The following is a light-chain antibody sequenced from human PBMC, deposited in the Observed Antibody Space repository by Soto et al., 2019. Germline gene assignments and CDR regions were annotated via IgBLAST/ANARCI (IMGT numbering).Light chain of an antibody. J-gene: IGKJ5*01. V-gene: IGKV1-33*01. CDR3: QQYDNLPIT. Sequence: DLQITQSPTSLPSSVGDRDNITVQARQDIKHYLNWYQQKPGKAPNLLIYDTSVLETGVPSRFSGSGSGTDFTFTISSLQPEDIATYYCQQYDNLPITFGQGTRLEIK. CDR2: DTS. CDR1: QDIKHY.